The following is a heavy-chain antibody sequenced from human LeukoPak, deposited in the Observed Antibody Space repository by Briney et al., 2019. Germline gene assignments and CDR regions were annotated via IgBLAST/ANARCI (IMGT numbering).Heavy chain of an antibody. J-gene: IGHJ6*03. D-gene: IGHD3-3*01. CDR3: AREWYDFWRGALADYYYYYMDV. CDR1: GYTFTSYG. Sequence: ASVKVSCKASGYTFTSYGISWVRQAPGQGLEWMGWISAYNGNTNYAQKLQGRVTMTTDTSTSTAYMELRSLRSDDTAVYYCAREWYDFWRGALADYYYYYMDVWGKGTTVTVSS. CDR2: ISAYNGNT. V-gene: IGHV1-18*01.